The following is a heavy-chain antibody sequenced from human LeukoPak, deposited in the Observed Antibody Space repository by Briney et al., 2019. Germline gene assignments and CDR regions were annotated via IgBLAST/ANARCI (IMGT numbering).Heavy chain of an antibody. CDR1: GGSISSYY. V-gene: IGHV4-59*01. Sequence: SETLSLTCSVSGGSISSYYWSWIRQPPRKGLECIGYIYYSGSTNYNPSLKSRVTISVDTSKDQFSLNLTSVTAADTAVYYCARLKCISTTCPSRYVMDVWGQGTTVTVSS. CDR3: ARLKCISTTCPSRYVMDV. J-gene: IGHJ6*02. CDR2: IYYSGST. D-gene: IGHD2-2*01.